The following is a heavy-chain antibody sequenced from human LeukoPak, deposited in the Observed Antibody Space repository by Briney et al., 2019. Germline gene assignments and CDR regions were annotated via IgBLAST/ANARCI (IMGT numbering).Heavy chain of an antibody. D-gene: IGHD6-13*01. CDR2: INPNSGGT. CDR3: ARVRVLSITAAAHDY. Sequence: GASVKVSCKASGYTFTGYYVHWVRQAPGQGLEWMGWINPNSGGTNYAQKFQGRVTMTRDTSINTAYMELSRLTSDDTAVYYCARVRVLSITAAAHDYWGQGTLVTVSS. V-gene: IGHV1-2*02. CDR1: GYTFTGYY. J-gene: IGHJ4*02.